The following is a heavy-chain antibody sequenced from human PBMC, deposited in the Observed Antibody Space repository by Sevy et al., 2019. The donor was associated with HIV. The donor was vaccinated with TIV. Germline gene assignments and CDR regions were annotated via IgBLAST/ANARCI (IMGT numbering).Heavy chain of an antibody. J-gene: IGHJ4*02. CDR3: ARRVGADGVVVPAAIGYFDY. V-gene: IGHV4-38-2*01. CDR2: IYHSGST. CDR1: GYSISSGYY. D-gene: IGHD2-2*02. Sequence: SETLSLTCAVSGYSISSGYYWGWIRQPSGKGLEWIGSIYHSGSTYYNPSLKSRVTISVDTSKNQFSLKLSSVTAADTAVYYCARRVGADGVVVPAAIGYFDYWGQGTLVTVSS.